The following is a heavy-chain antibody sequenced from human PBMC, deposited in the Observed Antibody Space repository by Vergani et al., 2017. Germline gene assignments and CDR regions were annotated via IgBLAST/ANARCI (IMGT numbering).Heavy chain of an antibody. D-gene: IGHD6-6*01. CDR2: ISSSSSTI. V-gene: IGHV3-48*01. Sequence: EVQLVESGGGLVQPGGSLRLSCAASGFTFSSYSMNWVRQAPGKGLEWVSYISSSSSTIYYADSVKGRFTISRDNAKNSLYLQMNSLRAEDTAVYYWARAPYSSSSFYYYGMDVWGQGTTVTVSS. CDR1: GFTFSSYS. J-gene: IGHJ6*02. CDR3: ARAPYSSSSFYYYGMDV.